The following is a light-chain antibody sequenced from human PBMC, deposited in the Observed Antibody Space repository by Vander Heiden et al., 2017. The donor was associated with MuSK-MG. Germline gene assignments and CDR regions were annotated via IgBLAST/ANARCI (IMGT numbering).Light chain of an antibody. Sequence: MTQSPSSLSASVGYTVTISCQASQNVRRSLNWYQLKPGKAPKLLIDDATCLQTVVPSMFSGGESGTDYACTISSGQSEDIATYCCQQYDNLSVTFGRGTRLE. CDR1: QNVRRS. CDR2: DAT. CDR3: QQYDNLSVT. J-gene: IGKJ5*01. V-gene: IGKV1-33*01.